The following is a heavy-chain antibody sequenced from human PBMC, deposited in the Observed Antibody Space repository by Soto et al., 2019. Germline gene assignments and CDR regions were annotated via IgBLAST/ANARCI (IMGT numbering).Heavy chain of an antibody. J-gene: IGHJ6*04. CDR3: AKPRLEWFDLDV. V-gene: IGHV3-15*01. CDR1: GFTFSNAW. CDR2: IKSKTDGGTT. D-gene: IGHD3-10*01. Sequence: PGGSLRLSCAASGFTFSNAWMSWVRQAPGKGLEWVGRIKSKTDGGTTDYAAPVKGRFTISRDDSKNTLYLQMNSLRAEDTAVYYCAKPRLEWFDLDVWGKGTTVTVSS.